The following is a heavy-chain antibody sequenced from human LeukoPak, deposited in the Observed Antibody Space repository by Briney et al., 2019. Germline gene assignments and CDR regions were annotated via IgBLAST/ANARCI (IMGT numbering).Heavy chain of an antibody. J-gene: IGHJ4*02. D-gene: IGHD1-26*01. CDR2: IYPGDSDI. Sequence: GESLKISCKGSGYSFTTYWIGWVRQMPGKGLEWMGIIYPGDSDIRYSPSFQGQVTISADKSISTAYLQWSSLKASDTAMYYCARTQVAATTHAPYYFDFWGLGTLVTVSS. CDR1: GYSFTTYW. V-gene: IGHV5-51*01. CDR3: ARTQVAATTHAPYYFDF.